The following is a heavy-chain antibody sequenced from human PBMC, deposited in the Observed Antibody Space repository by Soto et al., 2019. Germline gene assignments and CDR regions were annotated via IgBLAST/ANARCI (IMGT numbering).Heavy chain of an antibody. CDR2: ISYDANNR. V-gene: IGHV3-30*03. CDR1: GFNFRAYG. J-gene: IGHJ4*02. Sequence: GGSLRLSCVVSGFNFRAYGMHWVRQAPGRGLEWVAFISYDANNRNYADSVKGRFTISRDNFKNTLFLQMSGLKDEDTALYYCATAFPMGAPFYFDYWGQGTLVTVSS. CDR3: ATAFPMGAPFYFDY. D-gene: IGHD3-16*01.